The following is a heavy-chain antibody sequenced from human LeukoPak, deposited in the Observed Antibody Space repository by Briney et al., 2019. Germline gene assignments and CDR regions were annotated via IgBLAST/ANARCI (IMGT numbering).Heavy chain of an antibody. V-gene: IGHV3-30*03. J-gene: IGHJ4*02. D-gene: IGHD1-26*01. CDR3: ATKPRGSGNYYFDN. CDR2: ISFDGSNK. Sequence: GRSLRLSCAASEFTFTSYGMHWVRQAPGKGLEWVAVISFDGSNKYYADSVKGRFTISRDNSKNTLYLQMNSLRAEDTAVYYCATKPRGSGNYYFDNWGQGTLVTVSS. CDR1: EFTFTSYG.